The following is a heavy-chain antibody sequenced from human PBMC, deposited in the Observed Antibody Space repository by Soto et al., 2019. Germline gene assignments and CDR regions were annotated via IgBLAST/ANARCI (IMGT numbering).Heavy chain of an antibody. Sequence: QVQLVKSWAEVKKPGSSVKVSCKASGGTFSSYPIRWVRQAPGQGLEWMGGTNGNLGTGNYAQKFQGRLTSATDNSTTTAYMELRPLRSEDTAVYSFALRGSHGYFLYSDHWGQGTLVTVSS. CDR2: TNGNLGTG. CDR1: GGTFSSYP. J-gene: IGHJ4*02. V-gene: IGHV1-69*06. D-gene: IGHD1-1*01. CDR3: ALRGSHGYFLYSDH.